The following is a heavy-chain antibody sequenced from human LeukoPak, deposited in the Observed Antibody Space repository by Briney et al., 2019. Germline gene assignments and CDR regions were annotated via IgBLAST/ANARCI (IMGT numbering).Heavy chain of an antibody. Sequence: GGSLRLSCAASGFTFNTYGMHWVRQAPGKGLEWVANIKQDGSEKYYVDSVKGRFTISRDNAKNSLYLQMNSLRAEDTAVYYCARAEDSSSWYPFDYWGQGTLVTVSS. V-gene: IGHV3-7*01. CDR2: IKQDGSEK. D-gene: IGHD6-13*01. CDR3: ARAEDSSSWYPFDY. J-gene: IGHJ4*02. CDR1: GFTFNTYG.